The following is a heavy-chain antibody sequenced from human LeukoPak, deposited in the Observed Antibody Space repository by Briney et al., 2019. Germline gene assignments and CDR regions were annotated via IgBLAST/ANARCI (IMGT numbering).Heavy chain of an antibody. CDR3: ARGQGATVPQVGKNWFDP. Sequence: TSETLSLTCAVYIDSFSNYHWNWIRQTPAKGMEWIGEVNESGGTNISPSLRSRVILSVDASKNQFSLKLISVTVADTAIYYCARGQGATVPQVGKNWFDPWGQGTRVTVSS. J-gene: IGHJ5*02. CDR2: VNESGGT. CDR1: IDSFSNYH. D-gene: IGHD1-26*01. V-gene: IGHV4-34*01.